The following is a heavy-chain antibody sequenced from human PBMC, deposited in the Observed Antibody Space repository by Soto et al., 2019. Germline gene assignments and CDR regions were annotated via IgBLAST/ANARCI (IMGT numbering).Heavy chain of an antibody. CDR2: IYYSGST. V-gene: IGHV4-59*01. CDR3: ARDLGSSWYDYYYYYGMDV. D-gene: IGHD6-13*01. J-gene: IGHJ6*02. CDR1: GGSISSYY. Sequence: SETLSLTCTVSGGSISSYYWSWIRQPPGKGLEWIGYIYYSGSTNYNPSLKSRVTISVDTSKNQFSLKLSSVTAADTAVYYCARDLGSSWYDYYYYYGMDVWGQGTTVTVSS.